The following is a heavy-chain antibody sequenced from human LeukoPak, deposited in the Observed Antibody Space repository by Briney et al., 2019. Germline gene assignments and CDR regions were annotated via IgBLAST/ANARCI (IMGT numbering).Heavy chain of an antibody. CDR3: ARDKGLKLTGYYYYFDY. D-gene: IGHD3-9*01. Sequence: GGSLRLSCAASGFTFSSYSMNWVRQAPGKGLEWVSYISSSSSTIYYADSVKGRFTISRDNAKNSLYLQMNSLRAEDTAVYYCARDKGLKLTGYYYYFDYWGQGTLVTVSS. CDR2: ISSSSSTI. J-gene: IGHJ4*02. CDR1: GFTFSSYS. V-gene: IGHV3-48*04.